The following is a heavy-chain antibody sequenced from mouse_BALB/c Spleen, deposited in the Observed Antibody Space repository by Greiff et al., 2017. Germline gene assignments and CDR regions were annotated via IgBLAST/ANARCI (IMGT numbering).Heavy chain of an antibody. V-gene: IGHV5-17*02. CDR2: ISSGSSTI. J-gene: IGHJ1*01. D-gene: IGHD1-1*01. CDR3: ARSLITTVGDWYFDV. CDR1: GFTFSSFG. Sequence: EVHLVESGGGLVQPGGSRKLSCAASGFTFSSFGMHWVRQAPEKGLEWVAYISSGSSTIYYADTVKGRFTISRDNPKNTLFLQMTSLRSEDTAMYYCARSLITTVGDWYFDVWGAGTTVTVSS.